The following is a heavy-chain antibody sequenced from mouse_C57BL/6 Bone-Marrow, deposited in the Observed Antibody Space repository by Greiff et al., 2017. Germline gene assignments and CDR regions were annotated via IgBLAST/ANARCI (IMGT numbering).Heavy chain of an antibody. J-gene: IGHJ2*01. D-gene: IGHD2-1*01. V-gene: IGHV1-4*01. Sequence: VQLKQSGAELARPGASVKMSCKASGYTFTSYTMHWVKQRPGQGLEWIGYINPSSGYTKYNQKFKDKATLTADKSSSTAYMQLSSLTSEDSAVYYCARSIYYGSYYFDYWGQGTTLTVSS. CDR3: ARSIYYGSYYFDY. CDR1: GYTFTSYT. CDR2: INPSSGYT.